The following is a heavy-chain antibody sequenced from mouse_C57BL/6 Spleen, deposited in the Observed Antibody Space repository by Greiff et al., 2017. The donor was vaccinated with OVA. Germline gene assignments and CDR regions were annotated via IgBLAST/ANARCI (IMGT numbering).Heavy chain of an antibody. J-gene: IGHJ3*01. CDR1: GFTFSSYA. CDR3: AREGNKSAWFAY. D-gene: IGHD1-3*01. V-gene: IGHV5-4*01. CDR2: ISDGGSYT. Sequence: EVKVEESGGGLVKPGGSLKLSCAASGFTFSSYAMSWVRQTPEKRLEWVATISDGGSYTYYPDNVKGRFTISRDNAKNNLYLQMSHLKSEDTAMYYCAREGNKSAWFAYWGQGTLVTVSA.